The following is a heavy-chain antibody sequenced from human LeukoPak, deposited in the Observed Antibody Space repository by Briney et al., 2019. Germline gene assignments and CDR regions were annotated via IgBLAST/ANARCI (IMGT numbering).Heavy chain of an antibody. D-gene: IGHD3-16*02. CDR3: ARLTRLSTTPDRYYLDY. CDR2: IYTSGGT. J-gene: IGHJ4*02. Sequence: PSETLSLTCTVSGDSISSSYWSWIRQPPGKGLEWIGYIYTSGGTNYIPSLEGRVTISIDTSKNQFSLKLSSVTAADSAVYYCARLTRLSTTPDRYYLDYWGLGTLVTVSS. CDR1: GDSISSSY. V-gene: IGHV4-4*09.